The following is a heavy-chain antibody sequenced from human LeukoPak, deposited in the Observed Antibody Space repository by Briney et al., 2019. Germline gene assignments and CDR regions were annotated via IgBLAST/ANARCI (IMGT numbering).Heavy chain of an antibody. CDR2: ISDDGSNE. V-gene: IGHV3-30*18. Sequence: GGSLRVSCAASGFTFSSYGMHWVRQAPGKGLEWVAVISDDGSNEFYADSVKGRFTISRDNSKNTLFLQMNGLSAEDTAVYYCAKDRSCSGSSCNVGSWGQGTMVTVSS. CDR1: GFTFSSYG. CDR3: AKDRSCSGSSCNVGS. D-gene: IGHD2-2*01. J-gene: IGHJ3*01.